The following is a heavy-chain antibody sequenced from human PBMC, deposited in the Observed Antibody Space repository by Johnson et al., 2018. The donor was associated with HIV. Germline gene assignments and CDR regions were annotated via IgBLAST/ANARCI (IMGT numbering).Heavy chain of an antibody. CDR3: TTAIVIDAFDI. Sequence: VQLVESGGGVVQSGGSLRLSCAASGFTFSNVWMTWVRQAPGKGLEWVGRIKRKIEGEATDYAATVKGRFTISRDDSKNTLFLQMSSLKTDDTAVYYCTTAIVIDAFDIWGQGTMVTVSS. J-gene: IGHJ3*02. CDR1: GFTFSNVW. CDR2: IKRKIEGEAT. D-gene: IGHD3-16*02. V-gene: IGHV3-15*01.